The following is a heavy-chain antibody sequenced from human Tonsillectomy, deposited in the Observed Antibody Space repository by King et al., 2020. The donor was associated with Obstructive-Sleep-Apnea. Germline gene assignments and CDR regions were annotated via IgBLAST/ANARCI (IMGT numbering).Heavy chain of an antibody. D-gene: IGHD3-9*01. V-gene: IGHV3-48*04. Sequence: VQLVESGGGLVQPGGSLRLSCAASGFTFISYSMNWVRQAPGKGLEWVSYINSSGTIYYADSVKGRFTISSDNDNNSLYLQMSSLRAEDTAVYYCARARYSDYWGQGTLVTVSS. CDR2: INSSGTI. J-gene: IGHJ4*02. CDR1: GFTFISYS. CDR3: ARARYSDY.